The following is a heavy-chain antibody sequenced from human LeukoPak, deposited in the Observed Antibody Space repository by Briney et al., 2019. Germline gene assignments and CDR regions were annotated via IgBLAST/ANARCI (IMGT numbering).Heavy chain of an antibody. CDR3: ARGHGSGSYLRDY. Sequence: GGSLRLSCGASGFTVSTNYMSWVRQAPGKGLEWVSIIYSGGSTYYADSVKGRFTISRDNSKNTLYLQMNSLRAEDTAVYYCARGHGSGSYLRDYWGQGTLVTVSS. J-gene: IGHJ4*02. V-gene: IGHV3-66*01. D-gene: IGHD3-10*01. CDR1: GFTVSTNY. CDR2: IYSGGST.